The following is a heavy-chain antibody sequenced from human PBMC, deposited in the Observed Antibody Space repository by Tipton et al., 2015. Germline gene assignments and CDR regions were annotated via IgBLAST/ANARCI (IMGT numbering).Heavy chain of an antibody. J-gene: IGHJ3*01. CDR2: IRSNGDRT. CDR3: AKVVRSGIGSPLAFEV. D-gene: IGHD1-26*01. CDR1: GFTFNSYG. Sequence: SLRLSCAASGFTFNSYGMNWVRQAPGKGLEWVSGIRSNGDRTYYAGSVKGRFTISRDNSKNTLSLQMNSLRAEDTAVYYCAKVVRSGIGSPLAFEVWGQGTMVTVSS. V-gene: IGHV3-23*01.